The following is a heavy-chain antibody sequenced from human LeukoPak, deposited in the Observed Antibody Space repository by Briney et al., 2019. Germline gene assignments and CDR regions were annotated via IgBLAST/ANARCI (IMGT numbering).Heavy chain of an antibody. CDR3: ARPRSTESGSYNWFDP. D-gene: IGHD1-26*01. V-gene: IGHV1-69*02. CDR1: GGTLSSCP. CDR2: IIPFVGLT. J-gene: IGHJ5*02. Sequence: SVKVSCKASGGTLSSCPISWIRQAPGQGLELMGRIIPFVGLTNYAPRFQGRVTITADKDTTTAYMELSGLTSEDTAVYYCARPRSTESGSYNWFDPWGQGTLVTVSS.